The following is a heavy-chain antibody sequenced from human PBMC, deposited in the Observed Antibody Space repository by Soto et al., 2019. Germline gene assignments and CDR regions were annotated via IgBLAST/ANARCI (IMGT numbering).Heavy chain of an antibody. Sequence: SETLSLTCSVSGGSINSAAYYWSWVRQRPGRGLEWIGYIFHTGSRYYTASLKTRLTISVDTSKNQFSLKLDSVTAADTAVYYCARVRDYHHTSGYPEGFYFDNWGPGTRVKVS. D-gene: IGHD3-22*01. V-gene: IGHV4-31*03. J-gene: IGHJ4*02. CDR1: GGSINSAAYY. CDR2: IFHTGSR. CDR3: ARVRDYHHTSGYPEGFYFDN.